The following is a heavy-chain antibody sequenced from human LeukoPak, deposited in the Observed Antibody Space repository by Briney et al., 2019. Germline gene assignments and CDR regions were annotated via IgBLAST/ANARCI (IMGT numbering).Heavy chain of an antibody. CDR3: AREEILEPGYYYYGMGV. D-gene: IGHD1-1*01. Sequence: GGSLRLSCAASGFTVSSNYMSWVRQAPGKGLEWVSVIYSGGSTYYADSVKGRFTISRDNSKNTLYLQMNSPRAEDTAVYYCAREEILEPGYYYYGMGVWGQGTTVTVSS. V-gene: IGHV3-53*01. CDR2: IYSGGST. CDR1: GFTVSSNY. J-gene: IGHJ6*02.